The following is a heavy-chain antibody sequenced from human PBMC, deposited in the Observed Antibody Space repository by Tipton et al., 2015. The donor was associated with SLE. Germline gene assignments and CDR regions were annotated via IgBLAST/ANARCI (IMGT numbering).Heavy chain of an antibody. D-gene: IGHD2-2*02. Sequence: SLRLSCVASGFSFSIYATNWVRQAPGKGLEWVAVISESGGRTFYADSVKGRFTISRDSSKNMVNLQMNSLRPEDTAIYYCARNIPFDSWGQGTWVTVSS. J-gene: IGHJ4*02. V-gene: IGHV3-23*01. CDR1: GFSFSIYA. CDR3: ARNIPFDS. CDR2: ISESGGRT.